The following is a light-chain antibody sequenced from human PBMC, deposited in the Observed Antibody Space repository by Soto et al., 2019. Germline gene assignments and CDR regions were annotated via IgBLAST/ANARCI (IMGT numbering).Light chain of an antibody. J-gene: IGLJ2*01. CDR3: CSYAGSNTFVV. V-gene: IGLV2-23*02. CDR2: EAN. CDR1: SSNVGSYKF. Sequence: QSALTQPASVSGSPGQSITISCTGTSSNVGSYKFVSWYQQHPGKAPKLMIYEANTRPSGVSNRFSGSKSGNTASLTISGLQAEDEANYYCCSYAGSNTFVVFGGGTKLTVL.